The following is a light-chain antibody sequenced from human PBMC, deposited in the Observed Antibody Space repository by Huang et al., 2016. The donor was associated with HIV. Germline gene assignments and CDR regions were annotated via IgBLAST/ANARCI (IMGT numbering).Light chain of an antibody. J-gene: IGKJ2*01. CDR3: QQYDDLPYT. CDR2: DAS. Sequence: DIQMPQSPSSLSASVGDRVTITCQASQDISNYLNWYQQKPGKAPKLLMYDASNVEKGVPARVSGSGSGTEFTFTISSLQPEDIATYYCQQYDDLPYTFGQGTKLEIK. CDR1: QDISNY. V-gene: IGKV1-33*01.